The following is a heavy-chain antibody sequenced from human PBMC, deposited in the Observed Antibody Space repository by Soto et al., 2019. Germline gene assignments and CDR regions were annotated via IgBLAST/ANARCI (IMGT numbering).Heavy chain of an antibody. Sequence: PSETLSLTCTVSGGSISSYYWSWIRQPPGKGLEWIGHIFYSGSTEYNPSLKSRVTISVDTSKTQFSLKLSSVTAADTAVYYCARDRKKVTWYYGMDVWGQGTKVTVSS. J-gene: IGHJ6*02. CDR1: GGSISSYY. CDR2: IFYSGST. D-gene: IGHD2-21*02. V-gene: IGHV4-59*01. CDR3: ARDRKKVTWYYGMDV.